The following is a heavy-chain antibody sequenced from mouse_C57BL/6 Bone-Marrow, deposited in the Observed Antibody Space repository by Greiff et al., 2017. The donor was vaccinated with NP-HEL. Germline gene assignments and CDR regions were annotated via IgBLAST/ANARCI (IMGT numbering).Heavy chain of an antibody. CDR3: AREGFAY. Sequence: QVQLQQSVAELVRPGSSVKLSCKASGYTFTSYWMHWVKQRPIQGLEWIGNIDPSDSETHYNQNFKDKATLTVDKSSSTAYLQLSSLTSEDSAVYYCAREGFAYWGPGTLVTVSA. V-gene: IGHV1-52*01. CDR1: GYTFTSYW. J-gene: IGHJ3*01. CDR2: IDPSDSET.